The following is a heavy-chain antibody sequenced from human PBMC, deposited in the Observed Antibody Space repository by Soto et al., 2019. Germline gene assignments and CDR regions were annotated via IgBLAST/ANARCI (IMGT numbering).Heavy chain of an antibody. CDR3: ATLGPRPFDY. CDR1: GGSISSSSYY. J-gene: IGHJ4*02. Sequence: SETLSLTCTVSGGSISSSSYYWGWIRQPPGKGLEWIGSIYYSGSTYYNPSLKSRVTISVDTSKNQFSLKLSSVTAADTAVYYCATLGPRPFDYWGQGTLVTVSS. CDR2: IYYSGST. V-gene: IGHV4-39*01.